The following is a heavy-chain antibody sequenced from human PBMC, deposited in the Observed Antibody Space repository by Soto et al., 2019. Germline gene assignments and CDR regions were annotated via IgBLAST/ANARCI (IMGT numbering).Heavy chain of an antibody. CDR3: ARTEMASIX. Sequence: SETLSLTFSVSGASIRSGGYYWSWLRQSPGKGVELIGHIYYTGSTFYSLSLKSRLTISLDTSKNQFSLGLRSVTAADTAIYYCARTEMASIXWGRGTLVTVSX. CDR2: IYYTGST. CDR1: GASIRSGGYY. V-gene: IGHV4-31*03. J-gene: IGHJ4*02.